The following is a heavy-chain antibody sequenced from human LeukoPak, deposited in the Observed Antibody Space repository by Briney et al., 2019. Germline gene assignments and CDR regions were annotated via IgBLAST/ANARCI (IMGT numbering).Heavy chain of an antibody. Sequence: GGSLRLSCAASGFSLSSYSMNWVRQAPGKGLEWGSSITISSNFIYYADSVKGRFTISIDKAKSSLFLQMNSLRAEDTAVYFCARDGHGDGFLTGYSYFGMDVWGQGTTVTVSS. J-gene: IGHJ6*02. CDR1: GFSLSSYS. CDR3: ARDGHGDGFLTGYSYFGMDV. V-gene: IGHV3-21*01. CDR2: ITISSNFI. D-gene: IGHD3-9*01.